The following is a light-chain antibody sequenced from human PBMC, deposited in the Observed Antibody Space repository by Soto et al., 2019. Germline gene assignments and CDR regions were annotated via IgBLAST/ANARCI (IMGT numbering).Light chain of an antibody. Sequence: EIVLTQSPGTLSLSPGERATLSCRASQSVSSSYLAWYQQKPGQAPRLLIYGASSRASGVPDRFSGSGSGTEFTLTFSRLEPDDFAVYYCQQYGSSAWTFGLGTKVEI. CDR3: QQYGSSAWT. CDR1: QSVSSSY. V-gene: IGKV3-20*01. CDR2: GAS. J-gene: IGKJ1*01.